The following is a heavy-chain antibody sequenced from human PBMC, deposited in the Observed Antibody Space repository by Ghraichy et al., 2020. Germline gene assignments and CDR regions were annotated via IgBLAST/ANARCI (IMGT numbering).Heavy chain of an antibody. CDR3: ARLAYYGSGCNREY. CDR2: VYYSGST. J-gene: IGHJ4*02. CDR1: GGSISSSPYY. Sequence: SETLSLTCTVSGGSISSSPYYWGWIRQPPGKGLEWIGSVYYSGSTYYNPSLKSRVTISVDTSKNQFSLKLSSVSAADTAMYYCARLAYYGSGCNREYWGQGTLVTVSS. D-gene: IGHD3-10*01. V-gene: IGHV4-39*01.